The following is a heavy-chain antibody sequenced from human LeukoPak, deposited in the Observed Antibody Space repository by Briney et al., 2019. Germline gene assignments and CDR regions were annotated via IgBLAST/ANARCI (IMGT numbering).Heavy chain of an antibody. CDR2: INQDGSEK. CDR1: GFTFSTYW. Sequence: PGGSLRLSCAASGFTFSTYWMTWVRQAPGKGLEWVANINQDGSEKYYVDSVRGRFTISRDNAKNPLYLQMNSLRAEDTAVYYCVRALRVVDYWGQGTLVTVSP. J-gene: IGHJ4*02. D-gene: IGHD5-12*01. V-gene: IGHV3-7*01. CDR3: VRALRVVDY.